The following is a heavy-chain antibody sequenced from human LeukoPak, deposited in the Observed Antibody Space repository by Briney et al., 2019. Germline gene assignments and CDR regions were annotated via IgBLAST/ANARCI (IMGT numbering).Heavy chain of an antibody. CDR1: GYTFTSYA. D-gene: IGHD6-13*01. Sequence: ASVKVSCKASGYTFTSYAMNWVRQAPGQGLEWMGWNNTNTGNPTYAQGFTGRFVFSLDTSVSTAYLQISSLKAEDTAVYYCATLAAVTEYYFDYWGQGTLVTVSS. V-gene: IGHV7-4-1*02. CDR2: NNTNTGNP. CDR3: ATLAAVTEYYFDY. J-gene: IGHJ4*02.